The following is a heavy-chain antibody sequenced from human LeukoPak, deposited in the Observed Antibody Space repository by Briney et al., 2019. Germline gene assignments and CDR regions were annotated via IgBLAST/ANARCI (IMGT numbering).Heavy chain of an antibody. Sequence: GGSLRLSCAASGFTFSSYSMNWVRQAPGKGLEWVSSISSGSTYIYYADSVKGRFTISRDNTKNSLYLQMNSLRAEDTAVYYCTREGVDVFDIWGRGTMVTVSS. V-gene: IGHV3-21*01. CDR1: GFTFSSYS. CDR2: ISSGSTYI. J-gene: IGHJ3*02. CDR3: TREGVDVFDI. D-gene: IGHD3-10*01.